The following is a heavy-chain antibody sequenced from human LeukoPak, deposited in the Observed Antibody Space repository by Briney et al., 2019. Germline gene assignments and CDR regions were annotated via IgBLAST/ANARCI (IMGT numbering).Heavy chain of an antibody. CDR3: TTQGVVAVGSSYWYFDL. CDR1: GFTFSNAW. D-gene: IGHD2-15*01. V-gene: IGHV3-15*01. Sequence: PGGSLRLSCAASGFTFSNAWMSWVRQAPGKGLEWVGRIKSKTDGGTTYYAAPVKGKFTISRDDSKNTLYLQMNSLRTEDTAEYYCTTQGVVAVGSSYWYFDLWGRGTLVTVSS. CDR2: IKSKTDGGTT. J-gene: IGHJ2*01.